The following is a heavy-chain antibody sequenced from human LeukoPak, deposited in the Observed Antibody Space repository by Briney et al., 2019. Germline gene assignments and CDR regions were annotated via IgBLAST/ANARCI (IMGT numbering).Heavy chain of an antibody. Sequence: GGSLRLSCAASGFTFSSYAMSWVRQAPGKGLEWVSAISGSGARTSYADSVKGRFTVSRDNSKNTLYLQMNSLRAEDTAVYFCVEGGAPSYYDGSGDAYFDYWGQGTLVTVSS. CDR2: ISGSGART. J-gene: IGHJ4*02. CDR3: VEGGAPSYYDGSGDAYFDY. CDR1: GFTFSSYA. D-gene: IGHD3-22*01. V-gene: IGHV3-23*01.